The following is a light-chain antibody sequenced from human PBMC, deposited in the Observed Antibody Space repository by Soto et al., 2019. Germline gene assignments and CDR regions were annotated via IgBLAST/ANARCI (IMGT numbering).Light chain of an antibody. CDR3: QSFDSSLSGSVV. J-gene: IGLJ2*01. Sequence: QSVLTQPPSVSGAPGQRVTISCTGSSSNIGAGYDVHWYQQLPGTAPKLLIYINNNQPSGVPDRFSGSKSGASASLAITGLQADDEADYYCQSFDSSLSGSVVFGGGTKLTVL. CDR2: INN. CDR1: SSNIGAGYD. V-gene: IGLV1-40*01.